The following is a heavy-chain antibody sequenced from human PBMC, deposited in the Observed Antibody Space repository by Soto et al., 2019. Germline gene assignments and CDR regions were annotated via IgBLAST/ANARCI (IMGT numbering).Heavy chain of an antibody. D-gene: IGHD3-9*01. CDR3: ARDSSVAPRVLSY. CDR1: VGSVSGGSYF. J-gene: IGHJ4*02. Sequence: PSETLSLTCTVSVGSVSGGSYFWVWIRQPPGKGLEWIGSVYFSGTTNYNPSLKSRVSMSLDASKNLFSLTLTSVTAADTALYYCARDSSVAPRVLSYWGQGARVTVSS. CDR2: VYFSGTT. V-gene: IGHV4-61*01.